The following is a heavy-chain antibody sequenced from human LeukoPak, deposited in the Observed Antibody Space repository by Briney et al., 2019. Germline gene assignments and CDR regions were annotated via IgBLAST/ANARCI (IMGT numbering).Heavy chain of an antibody. J-gene: IGHJ4*02. D-gene: IGHD6-19*01. CDR2: IYSDGTT. Sequence: GGSLRLSCAASGFTVSNNYMSWIRQAPGKGLEWVSLIYSDGTTYYADSVKDRFTLSRDNSKNTLYLQMNSLRAEDTAVYYCAKARGAVADFDYWGQGTLVTVSS. V-gene: IGHV3-53*01. CDR1: GFTVSNNY. CDR3: AKARGAVADFDY.